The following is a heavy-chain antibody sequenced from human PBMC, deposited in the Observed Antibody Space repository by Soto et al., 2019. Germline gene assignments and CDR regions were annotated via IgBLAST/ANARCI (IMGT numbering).Heavy chain of an antibody. CDR1: GYSFTSYW. Sequence: GESLKISCKGSGYSFTSYWIGWVRQMPGEGLEWMGIIYPGDSDTRYSPSFQGQVTISADKSISTAYLQWSSLKASDTAMYYCARQIHYYYYYMDVWGKGTTVTVSS. V-gene: IGHV5-51*01. CDR2: IYPGDSDT. CDR3: ARQIHYYYYYMDV. J-gene: IGHJ6*03.